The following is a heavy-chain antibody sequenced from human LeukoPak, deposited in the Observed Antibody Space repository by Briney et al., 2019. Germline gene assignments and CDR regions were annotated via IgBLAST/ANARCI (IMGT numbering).Heavy chain of an antibody. CDR2: VTNSGTT. CDR3: ARFVVVQGPMEYYYYYMDV. CDR1: GESISSHY. V-gene: IGHV4-59*11. J-gene: IGHJ6*03. Sequence: SETLSLTCNVSGESISSHYWSWTRQPPGKGLEWIGYVTNSGTTKFNPSLKSRVTISRDTSKNQISLRLSSVTAADTAVFFCARFVVVQGPMEYYYYYMDVWGRGTTVIVSS. D-gene: IGHD2-2*01.